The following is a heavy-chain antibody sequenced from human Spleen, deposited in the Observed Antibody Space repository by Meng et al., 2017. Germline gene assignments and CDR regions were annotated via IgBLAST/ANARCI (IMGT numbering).Heavy chain of an antibody. Sequence: QVQLQQGGAGLLKPSEALPLTCVVSGGSFSDYYWSWIRQPPGKGLEWIGEINHSGSTNYNPSLESRATISVDTSQNNLSLKLSSVTAADSAVYYCARGPTTMAHDFDYWGQGTLVTASS. V-gene: IGHV4-34*01. CDR3: ARGPTTMAHDFDY. J-gene: IGHJ4*02. D-gene: IGHD4-11*01. CDR1: GGSFSDYY. CDR2: INHSGST.